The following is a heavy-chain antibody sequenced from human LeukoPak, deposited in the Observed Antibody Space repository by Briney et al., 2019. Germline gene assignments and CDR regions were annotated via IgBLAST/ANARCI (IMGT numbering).Heavy chain of an antibody. CDR3: ARELTGTTFDP. J-gene: IGHJ5*02. V-gene: IGHV3-48*04. D-gene: IGHD1-7*01. CDR2: ISSSSSTI. CDR1: GFTFSSYS. Sequence: GGSLRLSCVASGFTFSSYSMNWVRQAPGKGLEWVSYISSSSSTIYYADSVKGRFTISRDNAKNSLYLQMNSLRAEDTAVYYCARELTGTTFDPWGQGTLVTVSS.